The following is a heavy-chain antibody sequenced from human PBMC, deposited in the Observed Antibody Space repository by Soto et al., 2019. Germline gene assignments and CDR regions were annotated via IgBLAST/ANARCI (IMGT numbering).Heavy chain of an antibody. V-gene: IGHV5-51*01. J-gene: IGHJ6*02. CDR1: GYSFTSYW. CDR3: ARDSVYGGNPPYGMDV. CDR2: IYPGDSDT. Sequence: LGESLKISCKGSGYSFTSYWIGWVRQMPGKGLEWMGIIYPGDSDTRYSPSFQGQVTISADKSISTAYLQWSSLKASDTAMYYCARDSVYGGNPPYGMDVWGQGTTVTVSS. D-gene: IGHD4-17*01.